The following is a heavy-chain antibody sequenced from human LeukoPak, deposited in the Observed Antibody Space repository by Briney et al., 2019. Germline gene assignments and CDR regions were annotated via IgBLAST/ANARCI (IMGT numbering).Heavy chain of an antibody. CDR1: GYSISSGYY. CDR2: IYHSGST. CDR3: ARDPSIVGATGADY. D-gene: IGHD1-26*01. J-gene: IGHJ4*02. Sequence: SETLSLTCTVSGYSISSGYYWGWIRQPPGKGRGWIGSIYHSGSTYYNPSLKSRVTISVDTSKNQFSLKLSSVTAEDTAVYYCARDPSIVGATGADYWGQGTLVTVSS. V-gene: IGHV4-38-2*02.